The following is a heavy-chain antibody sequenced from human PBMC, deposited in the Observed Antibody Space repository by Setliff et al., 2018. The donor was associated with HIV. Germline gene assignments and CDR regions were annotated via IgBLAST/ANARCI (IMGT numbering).Heavy chain of an antibody. CDR1: GGSISGFY. Sequence: SETLSLTCTVSGGSISGFYWNWIRQSAGKGLQWIGYIYYSGSTKYNPSLTSRVTISVDTSKNHFSLKLSSVTAADTAIYYCARTYSSNWYIDYWGQGTLVTVSS. CDR2: IYYSGST. V-gene: IGHV4-59*08. J-gene: IGHJ4*02. CDR3: ARTYSSNWYIDY. D-gene: IGHD6-13*01.